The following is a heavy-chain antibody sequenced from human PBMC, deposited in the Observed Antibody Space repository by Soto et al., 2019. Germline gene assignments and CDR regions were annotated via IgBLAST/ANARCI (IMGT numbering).Heavy chain of an antibody. V-gene: IGHV3-30*03. CDR3: ARAITGTTAFDY. D-gene: IGHD1-20*01. CDR1: GFPFYNYG. Sequence: HPGGSLRLSCAASGFPFYNYGMNWVRQAPGKGLEWVALISFDGTTKLYADSVKGRFTISRDNSKNTLFLQMNGLRVEDTAVYSCARAITGTTAFDYWGQGTLVTVSS. J-gene: IGHJ4*02. CDR2: ISFDGTTK.